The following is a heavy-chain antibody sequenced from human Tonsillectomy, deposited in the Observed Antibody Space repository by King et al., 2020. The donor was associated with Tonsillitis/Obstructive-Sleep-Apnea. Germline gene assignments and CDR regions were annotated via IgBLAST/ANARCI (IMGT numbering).Heavy chain of an antibody. CDR2: IFPIFGTA. D-gene: IGHD4-23*01. CDR1: GGTFSSYA. CDR3: AFRPDYGGISKFDY. V-gene: IGHV1-69*01. J-gene: IGHJ4*02. Sequence: QLVQSGAEVKKPGSSVKVSCKASGGTFSSYAISWVRQAPGQGLEWMGGIFPIFGTANYAQKFQGRVTITADESTSTAYMELSSLRSEDTAVYYCAFRPDYGGISKFDYWGQGTLVTVSS.